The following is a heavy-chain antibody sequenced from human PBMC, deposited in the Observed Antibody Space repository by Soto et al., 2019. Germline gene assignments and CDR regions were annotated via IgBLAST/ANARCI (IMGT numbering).Heavy chain of an antibody. J-gene: IGHJ5*02. D-gene: IGHD6-13*01. V-gene: IGHV1-8*02. CDR1: GCTFSSYA. Sequence: GASVKVSCKACGCTFSSYAISWVRQAPGQGLEWMGWMNPNSGNTGYAQKFQGRVTMTRNTSISTAYMELSSLRSEDTAVYYCARGHEATAAAGNNWFDPWGQGTLVTVSS. CDR3: ARGHEATAAAGNNWFDP. CDR2: MNPNSGNT.